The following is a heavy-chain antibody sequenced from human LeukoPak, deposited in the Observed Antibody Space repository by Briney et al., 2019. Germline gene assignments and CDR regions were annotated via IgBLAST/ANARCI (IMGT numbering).Heavy chain of an antibody. CDR1: GFTFSSYS. Sequence: GESLRLSCAASGFTFSSYSMNWVRQAPGKGLEWVSSISSSSSYIYYADSVKGRFTISRDNAKNSLYLQMNSLRAEDTAVYYCARDDGGSYQFDYWGQGTLVTVSS. V-gene: IGHV3-21*01. CDR3: ARDDGGSYQFDY. D-gene: IGHD1-26*01. J-gene: IGHJ4*02. CDR2: ISSSSSYI.